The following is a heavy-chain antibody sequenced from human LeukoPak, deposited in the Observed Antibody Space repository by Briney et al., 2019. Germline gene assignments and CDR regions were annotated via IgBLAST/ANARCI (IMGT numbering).Heavy chain of an antibody. CDR1: GYTFTSYD. D-gene: IGHD3-3*01. CDR3: ATYRIWSGYYARWFDP. J-gene: IGHJ5*02. CDR2: LNPNSGDT. V-gene: IGHV1-8*01. Sequence: GASVKVSCKASGYTFTSYDIHWVRQATGQGRQATGQGLEWMGWLNPNSGDTGYAQKFQGRVTMTRNTSISTAYMELSSLRSEDTAVYYCATYRIWSGYYARWFDPWGQGTLVTVSS.